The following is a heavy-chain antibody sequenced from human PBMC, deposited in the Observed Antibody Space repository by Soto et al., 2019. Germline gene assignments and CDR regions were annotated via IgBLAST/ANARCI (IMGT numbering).Heavy chain of an antibody. Sequence: VGSLRLSCAASGYPFHNYWMHWFRQAPGKGRVWGSGINGAGDTTTYADSVKGRFIVSVDNAENPVSLQMNSLSADDTAVYYCARVPYYYASNGEIYYFDHWGQGSLVTVSS. D-gene: IGHD3-22*01. V-gene: IGHV3-74*03. J-gene: IGHJ4*02. CDR1: GYPFHNYW. CDR3: ARVPYYYASNGEIYYFDH. CDR2: INGAGDTT.